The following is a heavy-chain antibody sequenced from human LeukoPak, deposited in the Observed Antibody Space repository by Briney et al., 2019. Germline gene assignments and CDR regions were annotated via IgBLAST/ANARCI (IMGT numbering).Heavy chain of an antibody. CDR2: IYYSGST. V-gene: IGHV4-39*01. Sequence: KPSETLSLTCTVSGGSISSSSYYWGWIRQPPGKGQEWIGSIYYSGSTYYNPSLKSRVTISVDTSKNQFSLKLSSVTAADTAVYYCARQKGGTRNAFDIWGQGTMVTVSS. J-gene: IGHJ3*02. CDR3: ARQKGGTRNAFDI. CDR1: GGSISSSSYY. D-gene: IGHD1-26*01.